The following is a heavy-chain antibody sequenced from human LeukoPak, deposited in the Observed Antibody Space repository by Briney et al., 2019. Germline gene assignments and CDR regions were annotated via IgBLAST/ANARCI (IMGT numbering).Heavy chain of an antibody. CDR1: GFTFSSYG. D-gene: IGHD4-11*01. CDR3: AKGLQNCYYYYMDV. V-gene: IGHV3-23*01. J-gene: IGHJ6*03. Sequence: PGGSLRLAFAASGFTFSSYGMHWGRQAPGKVLEWVSAISGSGGSTYYADSVKGRFAISRDNSKNTLYLQMNSLRAEDTAVYYCAKGLQNCYYYYMDVWGKGTTVTVSS. CDR2: ISGSGGST.